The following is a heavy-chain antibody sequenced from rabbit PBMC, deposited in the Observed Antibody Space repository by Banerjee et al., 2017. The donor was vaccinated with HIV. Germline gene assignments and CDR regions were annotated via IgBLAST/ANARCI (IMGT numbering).Heavy chain of an antibody. Sequence: QSLEESGGDLVKPGASLTLTCTASGFDLSSYYYMSWVRQAPGKGLEWIACIDTGSGSTYYASWAKGRFTITRSTSLNTVTLQLTSLTVADTATYFCARDTGSSFSSYGMDLWGPGTLVTVS. J-gene: IGHJ6*01. D-gene: IGHD8-1*01. CDR2: IDTGSGST. CDR1: GFDLSSYYY. CDR3: ARDTGSSFSSYGMDL. V-gene: IGHV1S40*01.